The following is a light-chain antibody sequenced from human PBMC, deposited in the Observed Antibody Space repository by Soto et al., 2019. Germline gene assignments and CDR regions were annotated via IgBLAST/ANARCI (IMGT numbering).Light chain of an antibody. CDR3: QQYDNLPLT. CDR2: DAS. J-gene: IGKJ4*01. CDR1: QSISSY. V-gene: IGKV1-33*01. Sequence: DIQMTQSPSSLSASVVYRFTITCRASQSISSYLNWYQQKPGKAPKLLIYDASNLETGVPSRFSGSGSGTDFTFTISSLQPEDIATYYCQQYDNLPLTFGGGTKVDIK.